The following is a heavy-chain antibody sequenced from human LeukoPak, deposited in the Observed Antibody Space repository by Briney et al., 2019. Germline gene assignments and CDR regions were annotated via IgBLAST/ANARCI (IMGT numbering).Heavy chain of an antibody. CDR2: IYYSGIT. V-gene: IGHV4-39*01. J-gene: IGHJ5*02. D-gene: IGHD4-17*01. CDR1: GGSISSSSYY. Sequence: PSETLSLTCTVSGGSISSSSYYWGWIRQPPGKGLEWIGTIYYSGITYYNPSLKSRVTISADTSKNQFSLKLSSVTAADTAVYYWARLGRVGDYESWFDPWGQGTLVTVSS. CDR3: ARLGRVGDYESWFDP.